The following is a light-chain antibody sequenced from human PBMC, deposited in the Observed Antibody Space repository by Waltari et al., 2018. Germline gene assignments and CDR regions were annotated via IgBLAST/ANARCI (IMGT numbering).Light chain of an antibody. J-gene: IGKJ2*03. V-gene: IGKV4-1*01. CDR1: QTLLNSSNNKNY. CDR3: QQYYSTPYS. Sequence: DIVMTQSPDSLAVSLGERVTINCKSSQTLLNSSNNKNYLAWYQQRSRQAPNLLIYWASTRESGVPNRFSGSGYGTDFTLTINGLQAEDVAVYYCQQYYSTPYSFGQGTKVEIK. CDR2: WAS.